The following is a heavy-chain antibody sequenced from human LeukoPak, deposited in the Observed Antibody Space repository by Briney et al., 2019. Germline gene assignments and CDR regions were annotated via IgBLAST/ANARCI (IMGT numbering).Heavy chain of an antibody. CDR2: FDPEDGET. CDR3: ATTSTPKDIVATDFDY. D-gene: IGHD5-12*01. V-gene: IGHV1-24*01. J-gene: IGHJ4*02. CDR1: GYTLTELS. Sequence: GASVKVSCKVSGYTLTELSMHWVRQAPGKGLEWMGGFDPEDGETIYAQKFQGRVTMTEDTSTDTAYMELSSLRSEDTAVYYCATTSTPKDIVATDFDYWGQGTLVTVSS.